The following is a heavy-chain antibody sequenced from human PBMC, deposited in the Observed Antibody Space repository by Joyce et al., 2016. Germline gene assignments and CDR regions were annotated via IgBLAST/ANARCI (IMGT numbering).Heavy chain of an antibody. CDR2: IYSNEIT. J-gene: IGHJ3*01. CDR3: ARGGPSDAFDV. V-gene: IGHV4-59*11. Sequence: QVQMQESGPGLVKPSETLSLTCSVSGGSMINQYWSWIRQPPGKGLEWIGYIYSNEITNSDPSRKSRVAMLVDTSKNQFSLSLSCVTVADTAVYYCARGGPSDAFDVWGQGTMIAVSS. CDR1: GGSMINQY.